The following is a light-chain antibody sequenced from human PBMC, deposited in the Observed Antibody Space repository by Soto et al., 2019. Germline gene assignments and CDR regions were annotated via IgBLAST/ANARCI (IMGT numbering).Light chain of an antibody. CDR1: QSVGSH. J-gene: IGKJ3*01. V-gene: IGKV3-15*01. CDR2: GAS. CDR3: QQYDNLPPFT. Sequence: EIVMTQSPATLSVSPGERATLSCRASQSVGSHLAWYQHRPCQAPSLLIYGASYRATGIPARFSGSGSGTDFTLTTISLQSKDFAVYYCQQYDNLPPFTFGPGTKLYIK.